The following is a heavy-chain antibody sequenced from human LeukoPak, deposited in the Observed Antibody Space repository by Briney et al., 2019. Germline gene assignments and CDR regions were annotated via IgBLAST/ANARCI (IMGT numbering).Heavy chain of an antibody. D-gene: IGHD3-3*01. Sequence: SETLSLTCAVSGYSICSGYYWGWIRQPPGKGLEWIGSIYHSGSTYYNPSLKSRVTISVDTSKNQFSLKLSSVTAADTAVYYCARLHGDFWSGYSAYYFDYWGQGTLVTVSS. J-gene: IGHJ4*02. CDR1: GYSICSGYY. CDR3: ARLHGDFWSGYSAYYFDY. CDR2: IYHSGST. V-gene: IGHV4-38-2*01.